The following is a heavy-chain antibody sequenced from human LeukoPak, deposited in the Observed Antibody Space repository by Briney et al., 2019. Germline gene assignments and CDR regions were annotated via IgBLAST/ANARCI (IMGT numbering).Heavy chain of an antibody. CDR2: IYYSGST. J-gene: IGHJ4*02. D-gene: IGHD3-10*01. CDR1: GGSISSSSYY. Sequence: SETLSLTCTVSGGSISSSSYYWGWIRQPPGKGLEWIGSIYYSGSTYYNPSLKSRVTISVDTSKNQFSLKLSSVTAADTAVYYCARGFGLWFGESKYFDYWGQGTLVTVSS. CDR3: ARGFGLWFGESKYFDY. V-gene: IGHV4-39*01.